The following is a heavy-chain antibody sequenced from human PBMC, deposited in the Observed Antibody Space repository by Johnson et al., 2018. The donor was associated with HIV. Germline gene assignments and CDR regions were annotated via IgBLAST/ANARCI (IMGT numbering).Heavy chain of an antibody. D-gene: IGHD1-26*01. CDR2: INWNSDKM. CDR3: AREGVSGSYYDAFDL. Sequence: QVQLVESGGGVVQPGRSLRLSCAASGFTFSSYAMHWVRQAPGKGLEWVSGINWNSDKMVYVDSVKGRFTISRDNAKNTLFLQMDSLRADDTAVYYCAREGVSGSYYDAFDLWGQGTMVTVSS. CDR1: GFTFSSYA. V-gene: IGHV3-30*04. J-gene: IGHJ3*01.